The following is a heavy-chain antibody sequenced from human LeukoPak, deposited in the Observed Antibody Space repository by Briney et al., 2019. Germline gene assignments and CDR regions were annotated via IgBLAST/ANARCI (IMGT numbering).Heavy chain of an antibody. Sequence: GGSLRLSCVGSGFTFTSYSMTWVRQTPGMGLEWVASISSAGSYIFYRESVKGRFTISRDDANNSVYLHMKSLRDEDTAVYYCARETTVTTFCEDWGQGTLVTVSS. V-gene: IGHV3-21*01. CDR1: GFTFTSYS. CDR3: ARETTVTTFCED. D-gene: IGHD4-17*01. J-gene: IGHJ4*02. CDR2: ISSAGSYI.